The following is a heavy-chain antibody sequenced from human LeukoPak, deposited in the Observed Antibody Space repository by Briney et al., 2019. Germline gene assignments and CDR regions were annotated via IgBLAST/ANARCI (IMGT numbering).Heavy chain of an antibody. CDR2: ITSTSSYT. CDR3: ARDYYKIDY. Sequence: GGSLRLSCAASGFTFSGYSMNWARQAPGKGLEWVSSITSTSSYTYQADSVKGRFTISRDNAKNSLYLQMNSLRPEDTAVYYCARDYYKIDYWGQGTLVTVSS. J-gene: IGHJ4*02. CDR1: GFTFSGYS. D-gene: IGHD3-10*01. V-gene: IGHV3-21*01.